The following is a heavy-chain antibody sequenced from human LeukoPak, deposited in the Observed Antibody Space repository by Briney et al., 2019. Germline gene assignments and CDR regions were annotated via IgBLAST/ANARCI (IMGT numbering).Heavy chain of an antibody. Sequence: GRSLRLSCAASGFTFSSYAMHWVRQAPGKGLEWVAVISYDGSNKYYADSVKGRFTISRDNSKNTLYLQMNSLRAEDTAVYYCARVHSSSWYCCSDYWGQGTLVTVSS. D-gene: IGHD6-13*01. CDR3: ARVHSSSWYCCSDY. CDR1: GFTFSSYA. CDR2: ISYDGSNK. J-gene: IGHJ4*02. V-gene: IGHV3-30-3*01.